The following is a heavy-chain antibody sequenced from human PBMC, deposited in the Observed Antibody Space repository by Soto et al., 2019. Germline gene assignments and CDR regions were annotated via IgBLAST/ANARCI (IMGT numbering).Heavy chain of an antibody. Sequence: LRLSCAASGFTFSSYSINWVRQAPGKGLEWFSYITSDSSTISYADSVKGRFTVSRDNAKNSLYLQMNSLRDEDTAVYYCARVGRGVYGMDVWGQGTSVTVSS. J-gene: IGHJ6*02. CDR1: GFTFSSYS. CDR3: ARVGRGVYGMDV. V-gene: IGHV3-48*02. D-gene: IGHD2-8*01. CDR2: ITSDSSTI.